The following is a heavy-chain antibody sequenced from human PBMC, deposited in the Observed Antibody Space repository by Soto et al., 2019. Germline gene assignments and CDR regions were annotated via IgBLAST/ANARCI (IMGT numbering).Heavy chain of an antibody. CDR1: GSSIGGVGYS. J-gene: IGHJ5*02. Sequence: SETISLTCAVSGSSIGGVGYSWSWIRQPPGGGLEWIGYMYHSGTFLKSPSLKTRLTMSLDMSKNQFSLTLNSMTAADTAVYYCARALFYSGSGNYNNLMFDAWGQGIQVTVSS. CDR2: MYHSGTF. D-gene: IGHD3-10*01. V-gene: IGHV4-30-2*01. CDR3: ARALFYSGSGNYNNLMFDA.